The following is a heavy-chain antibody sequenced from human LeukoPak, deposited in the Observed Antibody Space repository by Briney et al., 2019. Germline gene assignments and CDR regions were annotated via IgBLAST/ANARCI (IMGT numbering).Heavy chain of an antibody. CDR3: ARERDYSSDYYYDY. V-gene: IGHV4-4*07. CDR1: GGSISSYS. D-gene: IGHD3-22*01. J-gene: IGHJ4*02. Sequence: SETLSLTCTVSGGSISSYSWSWIRQPAGKGLEWIGRIYTSVSTNYNPSLKSRVTMSVDTSRNQFSLKLSSVTAADTAVYYCARERDYSSDYYYDYWGQGTLVTVSS. CDR2: IYTSVST.